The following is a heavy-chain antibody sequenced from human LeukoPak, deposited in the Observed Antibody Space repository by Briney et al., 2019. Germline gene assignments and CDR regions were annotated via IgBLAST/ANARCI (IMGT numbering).Heavy chain of an antibody. V-gene: IGHV4-34*01. CDR1: GGSISSYY. J-gene: IGHJ5*02. Sequence: SETLSLTCTVSGGSISSYYWSWIRQPPGKGLEWIGEINHSGSTNYNPSLKSRVTISVDTSKNQFSLKLNSVTAADTAVYYCARGGYSSGWYVNGGWFDPWGQGTLVTVSS. CDR2: INHSGST. CDR3: ARGGYSSGWYVNGGWFDP. D-gene: IGHD6-19*01.